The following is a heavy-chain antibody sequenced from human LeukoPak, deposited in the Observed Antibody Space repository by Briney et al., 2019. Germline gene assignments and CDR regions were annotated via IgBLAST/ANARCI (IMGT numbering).Heavy chain of an antibody. D-gene: IGHD2-8*01. CDR2: IKEDGSEE. CDR1: GFTFSRYW. CDR3: ARNAN. V-gene: IGHV3-7*01. Sequence: GGSLRLSCAASGFTFSRYWMSWVRQAPGKGPEWVANIKEDGSEESCVDSVKGRFTISRDNAKNSLYLQMNSLRAEDTAVYYCARNANWGQGTLVTVSS. J-gene: IGHJ4*02.